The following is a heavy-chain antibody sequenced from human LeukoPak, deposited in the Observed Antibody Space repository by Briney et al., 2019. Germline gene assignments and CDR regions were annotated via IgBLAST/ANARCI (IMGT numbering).Heavy chain of an antibody. CDR2: MWSDGSYK. D-gene: IGHD1-26*01. V-gene: IGHV3-33*01. J-gene: IGHJ4*02. Sequence: GGSLRLSCAASGFIFSNHGMHWARQAPGKGLEWVAVMWSDGSYKFYAESVEGRFSISRDNSKNTLYLQMNSLRAEDTAVYFCARDPGAGASFLDYWGQGTLVTVSS. CDR3: ARDPGAGASFLDY. CDR1: GFIFSNHG.